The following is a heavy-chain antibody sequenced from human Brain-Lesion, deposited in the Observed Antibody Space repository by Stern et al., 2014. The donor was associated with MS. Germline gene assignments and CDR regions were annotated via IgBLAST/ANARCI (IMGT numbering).Heavy chain of an antibody. CDR2: VYYSGNT. D-gene: IGHD5-18*01. J-gene: IGHJ4*02. CDR3: ARHQLGYGYAYLRY. V-gene: IGHV4-39*01. Sequence: VQLVESGPGLVKPSDTLSLTCSVSGDSLSSSTFYWGWIRQPPGKGPEWIGSVYYSGNTYYHPSLKSRVTISVDTSQNQVSLRLPSVTAADTAVYYCARHQLGYGYAYLRYWGQGTLVTVSS. CDR1: GDSLSSSTFY.